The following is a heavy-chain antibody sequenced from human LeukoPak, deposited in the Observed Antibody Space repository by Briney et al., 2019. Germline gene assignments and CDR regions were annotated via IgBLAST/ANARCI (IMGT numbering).Heavy chain of an antibody. D-gene: IGHD3-3*01. CDR1: GYTFTNYD. Sequence: ASVKASCKASGYTFTNYDINWVRQAPGQGLEWMGWMNPNRGTTGYAHKFQGRVTMTRDTSINVAYMELSSLTSEDTAVYYCARDGGGTVFGVVLNDAFDMWGQGTVLIVSS. J-gene: IGHJ3*02. CDR2: MNPNRGTT. V-gene: IGHV1-8*01. CDR3: ARDGGGTVFGVVLNDAFDM.